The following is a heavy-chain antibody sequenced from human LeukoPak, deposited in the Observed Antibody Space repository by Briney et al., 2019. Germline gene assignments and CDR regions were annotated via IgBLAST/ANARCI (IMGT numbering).Heavy chain of an antibody. J-gene: IGHJ3*02. CDR3: ARADHRGIHDPLDI. CDR1: GFTFSSYW. CDR2: IKQDGSEK. Sequence: GGSLRLSCAASGFTFSSYWMSWVRQAPGKGLEGVANIKQDGSEKYYVDSVKGRFTISRDNAKTSLYLQMNTLRTEDTAVYYCARADHRGIHDPLDIWGQGTMVTVSS. V-gene: IGHV3-7*01.